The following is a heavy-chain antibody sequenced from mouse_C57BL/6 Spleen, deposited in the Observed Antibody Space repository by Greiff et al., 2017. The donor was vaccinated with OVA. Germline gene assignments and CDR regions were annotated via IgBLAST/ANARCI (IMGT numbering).Heavy chain of an antibody. V-gene: IGHV8-8*01. D-gene: IGHD2-4*01. CDR1: GFSLSTFGMG. Sequence: QVTLKESGPGILQPSQTLSLTCSFSGFSLSTFGMGVGWIRQPSGKGLEWLAHIWWDDDKYYTPALKSRLTISNATSKNQVFLKIANVDSADTAKYYIARRADDDGDYMDYWGQGTTLTVSS. J-gene: IGHJ2*01. CDR2: IWWDDDK. CDR3: ARRADDDGDYMDY.